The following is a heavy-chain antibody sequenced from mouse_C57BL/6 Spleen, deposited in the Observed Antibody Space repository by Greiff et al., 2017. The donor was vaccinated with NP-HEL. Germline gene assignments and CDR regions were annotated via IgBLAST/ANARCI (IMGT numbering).Heavy chain of an antibody. CDR3: ALHYYGSRDWYFDV. CDR2: IHPNSGST. J-gene: IGHJ1*03. V-gene: IGHV1-64*01. D-gene: IGHD1-1*01. CDR1: GYTFTSYW. Sequence: VQLQQSGAELVKPGASVKLSCKASGYTFTSYWMHWVKQRPGQGLEWIGMIHPNSGSTNYNEKFKSKATLTVDKSSSTAYMQLSSLTSEDSAVYYCALHYYGSRDWYFDVWGTGTTVTVSS.